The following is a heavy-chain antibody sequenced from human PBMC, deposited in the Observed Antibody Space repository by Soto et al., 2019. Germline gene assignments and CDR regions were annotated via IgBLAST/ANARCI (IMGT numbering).Heavy chain of an antibody. V-gene: IGHV3-23*01. CDR3: AKKGTGEIYYYYYGMDV. Sequence: LRLSCAASGFTFSSYAMSWVRQAPGKGLEWVSAISGSGGSTYYADSVKGRFTISRDNSKNTPYLQMNSLRAEDTAVYYCAKKGTGEIYYYYYGMDVWGQGTTVTVSS. J-gene: IGHJ6*02. CDR1: GFTFSSYA. D-gene: IGHD3-10*01. CDR2: ISGSGGST.